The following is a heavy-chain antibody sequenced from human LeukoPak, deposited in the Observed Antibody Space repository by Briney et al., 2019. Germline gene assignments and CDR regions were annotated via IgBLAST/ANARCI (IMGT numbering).Heavy chain of an antibody. D-gene: IGHD1-26*01. Sequence: SETLSLTCTVSGGSISSSRYYWGWVRQPPGKGLEWIGTIYYSGSTYYNPSLKSRVTISVDTSKNQFSLKLGSVTATDTAVYYCARQDGSYSNWFDPWGQGALVTVSS. CDR2: IYYSGST. V-gene: IGHV4-39*01. J-gene: IGHJ5*02. CDR1: GGSISSSRYY. CDR3: ARQDGSYSNWFDP.